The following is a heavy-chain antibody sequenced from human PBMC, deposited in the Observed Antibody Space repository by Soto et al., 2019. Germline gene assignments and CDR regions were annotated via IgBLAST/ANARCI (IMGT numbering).Heavy chain of an antibody. CDR3: AKTDCSGGSCYGYY. D-gene: IGHD2-15*01. CDR1: GFTFSSYG. Sequence: PGGSLRLSCAASGFTFSSYGMHWVRQAPGKGLEWVAVISYDGSNKYYADSVKGRFTISRDNSKNTLYLQMNSLRAEDTAVYYCAKTDCSGGSCYGYYWGQGTLVTASS. J-gene: IGHJ4*02. V-gene: IGHV3-30*18. CDR2: ISYDGSNK.